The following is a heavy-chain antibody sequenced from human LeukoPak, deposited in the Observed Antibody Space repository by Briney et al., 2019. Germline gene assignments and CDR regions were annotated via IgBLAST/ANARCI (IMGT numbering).Heavy chain of an antibody. D-gene: IGHD6-13*01. CDR1: GASISSYY. CDR2: IYTSGST. Sequence: PSETLSLTCTVSGASISSYYWSWVRQPAGEGLEWIGRIYTSGSTNYKPSLKSRVTMSVDTSKNQFSLKLTSVTAADPAVYYCARDGVENSSWYPLDSWGPGTLVTVSS. J-gene: IGHJ4*02. CDR3: ARDGVENSSWYPLDS. V-gene: IGHV4-4*07.